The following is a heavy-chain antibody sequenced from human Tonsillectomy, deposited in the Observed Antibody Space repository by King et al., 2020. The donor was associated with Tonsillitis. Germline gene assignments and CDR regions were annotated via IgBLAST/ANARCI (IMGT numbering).Heavy chain of an antibody. V-gene: IGHV3-30*03. CDR1: GFTFSSYG. D-gene: IGHD3-10*02. CDR3: ATDCVRGVIYYYNGMDV. J-gene: IGHJ6*02. CDR2: ISYDGGNK. Sequence: VQLVESGGGVVQPGRSLRLSCVVSGFTFSSYGMHWVRQAPGKGLQWVAVISYDGGNKYYADSVKGRFTISRDESKNTLYLQRSRLRHEDTAVYYFATDCVRGVIYYYNGMDVWGQGTAVAVPS.